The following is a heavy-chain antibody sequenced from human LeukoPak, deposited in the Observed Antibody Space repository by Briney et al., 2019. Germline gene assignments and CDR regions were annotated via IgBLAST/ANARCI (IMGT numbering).Heavy chain of an antibody. CDR3: ARDGQWLVYYYYGMDV. V-gene: IGHV1-18*01. J-gene: IGHJ6*02. CDR1: GYTFTSYG. D-gene: IGHD6-19*01. CDR2: ISAYNGNT. Sequence: ASVKVSCKASGYTFTSYGISWVRQAPGRGLEWMGWISAYNGNTNYAQELQGRVTMTTDTSTSTAYMELRSLRSDDTAVYYCARDGQWLVYYYYGMDVWGQGTTVTVSS.